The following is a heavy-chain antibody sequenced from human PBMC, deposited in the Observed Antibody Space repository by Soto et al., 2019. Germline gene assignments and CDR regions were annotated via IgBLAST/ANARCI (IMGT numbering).Heavy chain of an antibody. Sequence: GSGPTLVNPTETLTLTCTVSGLSLSTAKLGVSWIRQPPGKALDWLAHIFSNDDKSYSTSLDRRLTISKDTSKSQVVLTMTNLDPVDSGIYYCALIKDCSRTDCFLASFDPWGQGTLVTVSS. D-gene: IGHD2-2*01. J-gene: IGHJ5*02. CDR1: GLSLSTAKLG. CDR3: ALIKDCSRTDCFLASFDP. V-gene: IGHV2-26*01. CDR2: IFSNDDK.